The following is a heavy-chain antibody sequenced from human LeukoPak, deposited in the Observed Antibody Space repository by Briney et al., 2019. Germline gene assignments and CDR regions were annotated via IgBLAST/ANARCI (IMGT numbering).Heavy chain of an antibody. D-gene: IGHD3-16*01. J-gene: IGHJ3*02. CDR3: AKDMRLRVLGAFDI. Sequence: PGRSLRLSCAASGFTFSSYVMHWVRQAPGKGLEWVADISYDGSNKYYADSVKGRFTISRDNSKSTLYLQMNSLRADDTAVYFCAKDMRLRVLGAFDIWGQRTMVTVSS. CDR2: ISYDGSNK. V-gene: IGHV3-30-3*01. CDR1: GFTFSSYV.